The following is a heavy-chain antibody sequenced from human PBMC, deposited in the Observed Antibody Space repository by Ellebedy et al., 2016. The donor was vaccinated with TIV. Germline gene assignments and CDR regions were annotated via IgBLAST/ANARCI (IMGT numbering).Heavy chain of an antibody. D-gene: IGHD1-26*01. V-gene: IGHV3-7*03. CDR3: ARDKIVGPSNFDY. Sequence: GESLKISCAVSGFMFSNYWMTWVRQAPGKGQEWVANIKEDGSEKYYVDSVKGRFTISRDNAKNSLYLQMNSLRAEDTAVYYCARDKIVGPSNFDYWGQGTLVAVSS. CDR1: GFMFSNYW. J-gene: IGHJ4*02. CDR2: IKEDGSEK.